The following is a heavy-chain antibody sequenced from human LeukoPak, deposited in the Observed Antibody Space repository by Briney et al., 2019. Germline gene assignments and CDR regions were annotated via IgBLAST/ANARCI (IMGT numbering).Heavy chain of an antibody. CDR3: ARPYSGYAWGAFDI. V-gene: IGHV5-10-1*01. Sequence: GESLKISCKGSGHSFTSYWNSWVRQLPGKGLGWMGRIDPSDSYTNYSPSFQGHVTISADKSISTAYLQWSSLKASDTAMYYCARPYSGYAWGAFDIWGQETMVTVSS. CDR1: GHSFTSYW. CDR2: IDPSDSYT. D-gene: IGHD5-12*01. J-gene: IGHJ3*02.